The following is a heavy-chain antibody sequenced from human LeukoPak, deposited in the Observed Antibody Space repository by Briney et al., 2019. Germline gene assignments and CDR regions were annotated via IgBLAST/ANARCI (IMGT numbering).Heavy chain of an antibody. D-gene: IGHD3-22*01. J-gene: IGHJ6*02. CDR3: ARHYDSSGYYYNYYYGMDV. Sequence: SETLSLTCAVSGGSISSSNWWSWVRQPPGKGLEWIGEKYHSGSTNYNPSLKSRVTISVDKSKNQFSLKLSSVTAADTAVYYCARHYDSSGYYYNYYYGMDVWGQGTTVTVSS. V-gene: IGHV4-4*02. CDR2: KYHSGST. CDR1: GGSISSSNW.